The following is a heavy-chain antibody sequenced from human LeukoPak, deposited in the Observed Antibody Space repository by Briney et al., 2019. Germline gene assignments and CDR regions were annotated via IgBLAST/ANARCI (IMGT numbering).Heavy chain of an antibody. CDR1: GGSISSSSYY. Sequence: SETLSLTCTVSGGSISSSSYYWGWIRQPPGKGLERIGSIYYSGSTYYNPSLKSRVTISVDTSKNQFSLKLSSVTAADTAVYYCASPYYYDSSGYYYGYWGQGTLVTVSS. CDR2: IYYSGST. V-gene: IGHV4-39*01. D-gene: IGHD3-22*01. CDR3: ASPYYYDSSGYYYGY. J-gene: IGHJ4*02.